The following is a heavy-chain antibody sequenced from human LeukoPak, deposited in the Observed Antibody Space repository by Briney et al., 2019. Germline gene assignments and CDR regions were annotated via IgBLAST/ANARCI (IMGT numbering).Heavy chain of an antibody. CDR2: IYYSGST. CDR1: GGSVSSGSYY. V-gene: IGHV4-61*01. D-gene: IGHD3-10*01. J-gene: IGHJ5*02. CDR3: SRAVPLRGVFDP. Sequence: SETLSLTCTVPGGSVSSGSYYWSWIRQPPGKGLEWIGYIYYSGSTNYNPSLKSRVTISVDTSKNQFSLKVSSVTAADTAVYYCSRAVPLRGVFDPWGQGTLVTVSS.